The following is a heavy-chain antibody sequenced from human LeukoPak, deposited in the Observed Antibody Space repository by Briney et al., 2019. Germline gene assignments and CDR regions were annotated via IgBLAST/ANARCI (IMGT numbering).Heavy chain of an antibody. CDR1: GGSISSGSYY. CDR3: ARDRAYGVTVSESY. J-gene: IGHJ4*02. Sequence: PSQTLSLTCTVSGGSISSGSYYWSWIRQPAGKGLEWIGRICTSGSTNYNPSLKSFVTISVDTTKNQFSLMQSSMTAANAAVYFCARDRAYGVTVSESYWGQGTLVTVSS. V-gene: IGHV4-61*02. D-gene: IGHD3-3*01. CDR2: ICTSGST.